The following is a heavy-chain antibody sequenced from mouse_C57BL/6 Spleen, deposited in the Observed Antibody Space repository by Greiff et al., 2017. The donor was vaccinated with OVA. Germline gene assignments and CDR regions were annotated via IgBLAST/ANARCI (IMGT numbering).Heavy chain of an antibody. CDR3: AREGYGSSARYFDV. CDR1: GYSITSGYY. Sequence: EVQLVESGPGLVKPSQSLSLTCSVTGYSITSGYYWNWIRQFPGNKLEWMGYISYDGSNNYNPSLKNRISITRDTSKNQFFLKLNSVTTEDTAPHISAREGYGSSARYFDVWGTGTTGTVSS. V-gene: IGHV3-6*01. J-gene: IGHJ1*03. CDR2: ISYDGSN. D-gene: IGHD1-1*01.